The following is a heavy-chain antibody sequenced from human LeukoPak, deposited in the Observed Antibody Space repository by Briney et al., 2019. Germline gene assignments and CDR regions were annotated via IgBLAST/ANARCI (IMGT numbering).Heavy chain of an antibody. D-gene: IGHD6-19*01. CDR2: IKRKIDGGTT. J-gene: IGHJ4*02. CDR3: TTGQWLEDYYFDY. V-gene: IGHV3-15*01. CDR1: GFTFSKAW. Sequence: PGGSLRLSCAASGFTFSKAWMSWVRQAPGKGLEWVGRIKRKIDGGTTDYAAPVKGRFTISRDDSKNTLYLQMNSLKTEDTAVYYCTTGQWLEDYYFDYWGQGTLVTVSS.